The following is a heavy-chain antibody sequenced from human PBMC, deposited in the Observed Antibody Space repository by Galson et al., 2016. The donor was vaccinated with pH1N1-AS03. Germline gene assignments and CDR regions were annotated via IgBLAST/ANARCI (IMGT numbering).Heavy chain of an antibody. J-gene: IGHJ4*02. V-gene: IGHV1-46*01. CDR1: GYTLSRYY. Sequence: SVKVSCKASGYTLSRYYMHWVRQAPGQGLEWMGIIDPSGGPTTYAPKFQGRITITTDTSTSTVYMELVSLRSEDTAVYYCARRYYFDYWGQGTLVTVSS. CDR3: ARRYYFDY. CDR2: IDPSGGPT. D-gene: IGHD3-16*02.